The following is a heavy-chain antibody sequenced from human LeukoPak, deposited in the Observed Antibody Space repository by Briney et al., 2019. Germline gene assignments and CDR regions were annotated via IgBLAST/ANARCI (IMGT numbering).Heavy chain of an antibody. V-gene: IGHV4-4*07. CDR3: ARRANSGFDAFDI. J-gene: IGHJ3*02. D-gene: IGHD3-22*01. Sequence: SETLSLTCTVSGGSISSYYWTWIRQPAGKGLEWIGRIYTSGSTNHNPSLKSRVTMSLDTSKNQFSLKLSSVTAADTAAYYCARRANSGFDAFDIWGQGTMVTVSS. CDR2: IYTSGST. CDR1: GGSISSYY.